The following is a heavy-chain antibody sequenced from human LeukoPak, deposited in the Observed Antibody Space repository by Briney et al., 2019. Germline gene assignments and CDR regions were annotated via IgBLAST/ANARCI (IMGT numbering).Heavy chain of an antibody. CDR1: GGSFSTYY. CDR2: IYHSGST. V-gene: IGHV4-34*01. CDR3: ARHYGP. D-gene: IGHD3-16*01. J-gene: IGHJ5*02. Sequence: SETLSLTCAVYGGSFSTYYWSWIRQPPGMGLEWIGEIYHSGSTKYNPSLKSRVIVSVDTSQNQFSLKLSSVTAADTAVYYCARHYGPWGQGTLVTVSS.